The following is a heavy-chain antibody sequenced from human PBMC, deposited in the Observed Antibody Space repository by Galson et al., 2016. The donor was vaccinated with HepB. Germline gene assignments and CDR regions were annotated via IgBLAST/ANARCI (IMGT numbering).Heavy chain of an antibody. V-gene: IGHV3-33*01. CDR3: ARDVSYYAVDV. J-gene: IGHJ6*04. Sequence: SLRLSCAASGFTFSSHGMNWVRQAPGKGLEWVAGIFYDGSRQFYGDTVKGRFTISRDDSKSTVYLQMNSLRGEDTAVYYCARDVSYYAVDVWGKGTTVTVSS. CDR2: IFYDGSRQ. CDR1: GFTFSSHG.